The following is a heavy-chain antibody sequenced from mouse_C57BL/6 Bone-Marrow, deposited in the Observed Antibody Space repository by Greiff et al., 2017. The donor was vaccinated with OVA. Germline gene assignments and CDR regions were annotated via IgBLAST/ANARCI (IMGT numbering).Heavy chain of an antibody. CDR2: IWTGGGT. CDR3: TTFYDGYYEAY. D-gene: IGHD2-3*01. Sequence: VQRVESGPGLVAPSQSLSITCTVSGFSLTSYAISWVRQPPGKGLEWLGVIWTGGGTNYNSALKYRLSISKDNTKIQVFLKMNSLQNDDTSRYYCTTFYDGYYEAYWGQGTLVTVSA. J-gene: IGHJ3*01. CDR1: GFSLTSYA. V-gene: IGHV2-9-1*01.